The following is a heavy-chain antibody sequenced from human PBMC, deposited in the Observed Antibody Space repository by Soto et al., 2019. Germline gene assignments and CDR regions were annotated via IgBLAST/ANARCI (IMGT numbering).Heavy chain of an antibody. J-gene: IGHJ3*02. D-gene: IGHD2-2*01. V-gene: IGHV3-30*18. Sequence: HPGGSLRLSCAASGFTFRNYGMHWVRQGPGKRLEWVAFISYDGSNKYYADSVKGRLTISRDNSKNTLFLQMNSLRAEDTAVYFCAKEYCISTSCYTTDAVDIWGQGTMVTVSS. CDR3: AKEYCISTSCYTTDAVDI. CDR2: ISYDGSNK. CDR1: GFTFRNYG.